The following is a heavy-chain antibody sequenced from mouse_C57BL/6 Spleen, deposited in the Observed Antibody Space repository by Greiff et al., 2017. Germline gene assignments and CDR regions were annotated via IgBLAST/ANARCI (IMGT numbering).Heavy chain of an antibody. J-gene: IGHJ4*01. D-gene: IGHD1-1*01. CDR2: IYPRSGNT. V-gene: IGHV1-81*01. Sequence: QVQLQQSGAELARPGASVKLSCKASGYTFTSYGISWVKQRTGQGLEWIGEIYPRSGNTYYNEKFKGKATLTADKSSSTAYMELRSLTSEDAAVYFCARSYYYGSREGLYAMDYWGQGTSVTVSS. CDR1: GYTFTSYG. CDR3: ARSYYYGSREGLYAMDY.